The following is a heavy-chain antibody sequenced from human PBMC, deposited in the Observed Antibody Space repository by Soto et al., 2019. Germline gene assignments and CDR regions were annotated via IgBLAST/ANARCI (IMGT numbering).Heavy chain of an antibody. J-gene: IGHJ4*02. CDR1: GYTFTIHD. D-gene: IGHD6-6*01. V-gene: IGHV1-8*01. Sequence: QVQLVQSGAEVKKPGASVKVSRKASGYTFTIHDIHWVRQAPGQGLEWMAGLNPHSGKTAYAQKCQGRLANTGNASTSTAYMELSSLRSEDTAMYYCARVSSIAARRSFDSWGQGTLVTVSS. CDR2: LNPHSGKT. CDR3: ARVSSIAARRSFDS.